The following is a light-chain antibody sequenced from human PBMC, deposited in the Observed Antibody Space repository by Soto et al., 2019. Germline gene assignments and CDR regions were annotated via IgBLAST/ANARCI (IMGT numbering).Light chain of an antibody. CDR3: SSYGGSSTL. CDR1: SSDIGSYNY. J-gene: IGLJ3*02. Sequence: LTQPASLSGSPGQSITISCTGTSSDIGSYNYVSWYQQHPGKAPKLMIFDVSYRPSGISDRFSGSKSGNTASLTISGLQPEDEADYYCSSYGGSSTLFGGGTKVTV. V-gene: IGLV2-14*03. CDR2: DVS.